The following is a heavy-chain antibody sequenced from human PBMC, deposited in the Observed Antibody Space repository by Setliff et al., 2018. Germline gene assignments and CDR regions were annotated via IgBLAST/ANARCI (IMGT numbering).Heavy chain of an antibody. CDR2: IKQDGGEK. D-gene: IGHD3-3*01. V-gene: IGHV3-7*03. CDR1: GFTFSNYW. J-gene: IGHJ4*02. CDR3: AKGGSDFWSELDY. Sequence: GGSLRLSCAASGFTFSNYWMSWVRQAPGKGLEWVANIKQDGGEKYYVDSVKGRFTISRDNAKNSLYLQMNGLRAEDTAVYYCAKGGSDFWSELDYWGQGTLVTVSS.